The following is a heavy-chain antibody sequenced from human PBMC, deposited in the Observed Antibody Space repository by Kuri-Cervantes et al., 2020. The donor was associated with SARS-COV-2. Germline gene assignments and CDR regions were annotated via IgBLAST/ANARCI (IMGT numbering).Heavy chain of an antibody. V-gene: IGHV3-21*01. Sequence: GGSLRLSCAASEFTFSSYDMTWVRQAPGMGLEWVSSISSGSDYIYYADSVKGRLTTSRDNAKTSLYLQMNSLKLEDTAVYYCAREEGGELGEAFDYWGQGALVTVSS. CDR3: AREEGGELGEAFDY. D-gene: IGHD7-27*01. CDR2: ISSGSDYI. J-gene: IGHJ4*02. CDR1: EFTFSSYD.